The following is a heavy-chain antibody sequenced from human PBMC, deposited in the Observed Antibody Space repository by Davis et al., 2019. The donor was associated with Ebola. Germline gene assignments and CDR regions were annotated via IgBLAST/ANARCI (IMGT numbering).Heavy chain of an antibody. CDR2: ISYDGSNK. CDR3: ARETLWFFDY. J-gene: IGHJ4*02. CDR1: GFTFSSYT. V-gene: IGHV3-30-3*01. D-gene: IGHD3-10*01. Sequence: GESLKISCAASGFTFSSYTMHWVRQAPGKGLEWVAVISYDGSNKYYADSVKGRFTISRDNSKNTLYLQMNSLRAEDTAVYYCARETLWFFDYWGQGTLVTVSS.